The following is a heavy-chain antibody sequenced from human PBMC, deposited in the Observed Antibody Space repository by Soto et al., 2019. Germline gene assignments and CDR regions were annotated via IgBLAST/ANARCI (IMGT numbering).Heavy chain of an antibody. CDR2: IYYSGST. D-gene: IGHD3-22*01. Sequence: PSETLSLTCTVSGGSISSGGYYWSWIRQHPGKGLEWIGYIYYSGSTYYNPSLKSRVTISVDTSKNQFSLKLSSVTAADTAVYYCARAGDSSGYARRQKHNWFDPWGQGTLVTVS. CDR1: GGSISSGGYY. V-gene: IGHV4-31*03. CDR3: ARAGDSSGYARRQKHNWFDP. J-gene: IGHJ5*02.